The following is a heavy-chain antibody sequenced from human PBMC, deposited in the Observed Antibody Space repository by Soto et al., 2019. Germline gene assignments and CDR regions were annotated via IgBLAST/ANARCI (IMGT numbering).Heavy chain of an antibody. D-gene: IGHD6-19*01. V-gene: IGHV4-4*02. J-gene: IGHJ4*01. Sequence: QVQLQQSGPRLVKPSGTLSLTCAVSGDSLRSNVYWSWVRQAPGKGLEWIGEVFHNGKTNYNPSLKSRVTMSVDKSKNQFSLTLTSVTAADTAIYYCARDSAVPGETDRFDSWGHGTLVTVSS. CDR3: ARDSAVPGETDRFDS. CDR2: VFHNGKT. CDR1: GDSLRSNVY.